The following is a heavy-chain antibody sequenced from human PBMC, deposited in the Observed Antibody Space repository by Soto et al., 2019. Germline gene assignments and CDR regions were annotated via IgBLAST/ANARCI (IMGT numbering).Heavy chain of an antibody. CDR3: ARSKPVLLWFGESPYFDY. D-gene: IGHD3-10*01. CDR2: INHSGST. CDR1: GGSFSGYY. V-gene: IGHV4-34*01. J-gene: IGHJ4*02. Sequence: SETLSLTCAVYGGSFSGYYLSWIRQPPGKGLEWIGEINHSGSTNYSPSLKSRVTISVDTSKNQFSLKLSSVTAADTAVYYCARSKPVLLWFGESPYFDYWGQGTLVTVSS.